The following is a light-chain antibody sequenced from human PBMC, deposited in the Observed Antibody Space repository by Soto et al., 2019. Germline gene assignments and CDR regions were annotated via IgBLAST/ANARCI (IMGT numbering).Light chain of an antibody. J-gene: IGKJ4*01. CDR2: DAS. Sequence: EIVLTQSPATLSLSPGGRATLSCRASQSVSLSLAWYQQKPGQAPRLLIYDASNRATGIPARFSGSGSGTDFTLTISSLEPEDFAVYYCQQRSNWTLTFGGGTKVDIK. V-gene: IGKV3-11*01. CDR1: QSVSLS. CDR3: QQRSNWTLT.